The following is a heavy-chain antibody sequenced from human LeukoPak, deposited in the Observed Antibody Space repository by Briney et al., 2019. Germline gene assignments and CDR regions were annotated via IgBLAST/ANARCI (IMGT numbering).Heavy chain of an antibody. J-gene: IGHJ4*02. CDR3: ARLAAAETSAIDY. D-gene: IGHD6-13*01. V-gene: IGHV4-30-2*01. CDR1: GGSISSGGYS. Sequence: PSETLSLTCAVSGGSISSGGYSWSWIRQPPGKGLEWIGYIYHSGSTYYNPSLKSRVTISVDRSKNQFSLKLSSVTAADTAVYYCARLAAAETSAIDYWGQGTLVTVSS. CDR2: IYHSGST.